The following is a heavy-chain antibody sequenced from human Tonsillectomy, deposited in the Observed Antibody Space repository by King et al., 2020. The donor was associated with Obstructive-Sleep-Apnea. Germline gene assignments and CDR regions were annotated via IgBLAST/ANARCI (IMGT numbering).Heavy chain of an antibody. D-gene: IGHD5-12*01. Sequence: QLQESGPGLVKPSETLSLTCTVSCGSISSSSYYWGWIRQPPGKGLEWIGSIYYSGSTNYNPSLHRRVTISVDTSKNQFSLKLRSVTAADTAVYYCARESGATIAFDYWGQGTLVTVSS. CDR1: CGSISSSSYY. CDR2: IYYSGST. CDR3: ARESGATIAFDY. V-gene: IGHV4-39*07. J-gene: IGHJ4*02.